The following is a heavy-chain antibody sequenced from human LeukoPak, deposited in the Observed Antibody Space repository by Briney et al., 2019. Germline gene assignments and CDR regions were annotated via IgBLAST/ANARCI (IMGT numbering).Heavy chain of an antibody. Sequence: SVKVSCKASGGTFSSYAISWVRQAPGQGLEWMGRIIPIFGTANYTQKFQGRVTITTDESTSTAYMELNSLRAEDTAVYYCASEGTPKPFGRGLTGDVYWGQGTLVTVSS. CDR2: IIPIFGTA. CDR1: GGTFSSYA. CDR3: ASEGTPKPFGRGLTGDVY. V-gene: IGHV1-69*05. J-gene: IGHJ4*02. D-gene: IGHD7-27*01.